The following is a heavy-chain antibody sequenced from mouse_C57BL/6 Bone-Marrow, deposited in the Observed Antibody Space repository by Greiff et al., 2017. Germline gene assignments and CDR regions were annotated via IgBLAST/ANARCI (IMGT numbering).Heavy chain of an antibody. D-gene: IGHD2-10*02. CDR3: TREGYGNFAWFAY. CDR2: IDPETGGT. Sequence: QVQLQQSGAELVRPGASVTLSCKASGYTFTDYEMHWVKQTPVHGLEWIGAIDPETGGTAYNQKFKGKAILTADKSSSTAYMELRSLTSGDSAVYYCTREGYGNFAWFAYWGQGTLVTVSA. J-gene: IGHJ3*01. CDR1: GYTFTDYE. V-gene: IGHV1-15*01.